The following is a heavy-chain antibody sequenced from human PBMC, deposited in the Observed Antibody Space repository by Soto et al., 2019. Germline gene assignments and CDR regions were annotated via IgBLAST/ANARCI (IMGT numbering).Heavy chain of an antibody. D-gene: IGHD6-19*01. Sequence: SETLSLTCTVSVGSISSGDYYWSWIRQPPGKGLEWIGYIYYSGSTNYNPSLKSRVTISVDTSKNQFSLKLSSVTAADTAVYYCARVGSSGWSPDYWGQGTLVTVSS. CDR3: ARVGSSGWSPDY. J-gene: IGHJ4*02. CDR1: VGSISSGDYY. CDR2: IYYSGST. V-gene: IGHV4-61*08.